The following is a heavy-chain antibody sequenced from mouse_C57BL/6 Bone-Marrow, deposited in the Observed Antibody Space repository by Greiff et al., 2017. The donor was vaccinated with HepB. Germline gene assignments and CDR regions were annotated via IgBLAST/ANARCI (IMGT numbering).Heavy chain of an antibody. V-gene: IGHV10-1*01. J-gene: IGHJ4*01. CDR3: VRRYDYDNYYAMDY. CDR2: IRSKSNNYAT. D-gene: IGHD2-4*01. CDR1: GFSFNTYA. Sequence: EVQVVESGGGLVQPKGSLKLSCAASGFSFNTYAMNWVRQAPGKGLEWVARIRSKSNNYATYYADSVKDRFTISRDDSESMLYLQMNNLKTEDTAMYYCVRRYDYDNYYAMDYWGQGTSVTVSS.